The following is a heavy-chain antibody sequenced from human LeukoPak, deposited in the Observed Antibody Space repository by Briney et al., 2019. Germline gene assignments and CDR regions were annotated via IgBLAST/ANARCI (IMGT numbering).Heavy chain of an antibody. J-gene: IGHJ2*01. V-gene: IGHV4-59*08. CDR3: ARRPPRDWYFDL. CDR1: GGSISSYY. CDR2: IYYSGST. Sequence: SETLSLTCTVSGGSISSYYWSWIRQPPGKGLEWIGYIYYSGSTNYNPSLKSRVTISVDTSKNQFSLKLSSVTAADTAVYYCARRPPRDWYFDLWGRGTLVTVSS.